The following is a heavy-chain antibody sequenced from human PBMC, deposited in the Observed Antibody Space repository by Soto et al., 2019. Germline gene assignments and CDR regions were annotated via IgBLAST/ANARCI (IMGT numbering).Heavy chain of an antibody. CDR3: AIGLLAGFTHSFDP. J-gene: IGHJ5*02. V-gene: IGHV4-59*01. D-gene: IGHD2-15*01. CDR1: RGSITSYH. CDR2: SAYTGTT. Sequence: EPLSLTCVVSRGSITSYHWSWIRQFPGKGLEWIAYSAYTGTTNYNPSLKSRVTISMDKSKNQLSPNQTSVTSPSTAVYYWAIGLLAGFTHSFDPWRQGTLVTVSS.